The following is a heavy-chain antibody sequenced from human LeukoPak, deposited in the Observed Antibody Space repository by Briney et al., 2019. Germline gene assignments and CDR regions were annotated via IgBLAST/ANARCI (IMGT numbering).Heavy chain of an antibody. V-gene: IGHV3-23*01. D-gene: IGHD1-26*01. CDR3: AKVWPRFAWAPYNWFDP. Sequence: GGSLRLSSAASGFTFSSYAMSWVRQAPGKGLEWVSAISGSGGSTYYADSVKGRFTISRDNSKNTLYLQMNSLRAEDTAVYYCAKVWPRFAWAPYNWFDPWGQGTLVTVSS. CDR1: GFTFSSYA. J-gene: IGHJ5*02. CDR2: ISGSGGST.